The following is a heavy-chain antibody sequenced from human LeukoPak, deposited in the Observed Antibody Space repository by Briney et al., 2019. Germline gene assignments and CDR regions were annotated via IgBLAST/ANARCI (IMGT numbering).Heavy chain of an antibody. V-gene: IGHV1-24*01. Sequence: ASVKVSCKVSGYTLTELSMHWVRQAPGKGLEWMGGFDPEDGDTIYAQKFQGRVTMTEDTSTDTAYMELSSLRSEDTAVYYCATEARDYSNYHYYYYMDVWGKGATVTVSS. CDR2: FDPEDGDT. J-gene: IGHJ6*03. CDR3: ATEARDYSNYHYYYYMDV. CDR1: GYTLTELS. D-gene: IGHD4-11*01.